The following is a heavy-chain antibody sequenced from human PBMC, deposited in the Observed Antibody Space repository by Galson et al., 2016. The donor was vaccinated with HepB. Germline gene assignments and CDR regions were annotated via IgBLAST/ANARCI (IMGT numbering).Heavy chain of an antibody. V-gene: IGHV4-4*07. Sequence: SETLSLTCTVSGGSISAYYWNWIRQPAGKGLEWIGRFYSNENIIYSPSLQSRVTMSVDTSKNQISLNLNSVTAADTAVYYCARGNPQGQYYYYMDVWGRGTSVSVSS. J-gene: IGHJ6*03. CDR2: FYSNENI. CDR3: ARGNPQGQYYYYMDV. CDR1: GGSISAYY.